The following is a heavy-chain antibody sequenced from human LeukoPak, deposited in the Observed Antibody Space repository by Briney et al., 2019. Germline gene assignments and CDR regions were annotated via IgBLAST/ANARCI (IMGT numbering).Heavy chain of an antibody. Sequence: PSETLSLTCTVSGGSISSYFWSWIRQPAGKGLEWIGRIYTSGSTNHNPSLKSRVTMSVDTSTNQFSLKLSSVTAADMAVYYCAREIHNLGYCSSTGCYHDYWGQGTLVTVSS. J-gene: IGHJ4*02. D-gene: IGHD2-2*03. CDR1: GGSISSYF. CDR2: IYTSGST. V-gene: IGHV4-4*07. CDR3: AREIHNLGYCSSTGCYHDY.